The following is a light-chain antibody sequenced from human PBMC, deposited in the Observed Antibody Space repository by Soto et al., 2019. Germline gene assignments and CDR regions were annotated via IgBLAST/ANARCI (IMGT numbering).Light chain of an antibody. CDR3: QQYHIFSLT. J-gene: IGKJ4*01. V-gene: IGKV1-5*03. CDR1: QSISSW. CDR2: KAS. Sequence: DIQMTQAPSTLSASVGDRVTITCRASQSISSWLAWYQQKPGKAPKLLIQKASNLETGVPSRFSGSGSGTEFTRTISSLQPDDFATYYCQQYHIFSLTFGGGTKVEIK.